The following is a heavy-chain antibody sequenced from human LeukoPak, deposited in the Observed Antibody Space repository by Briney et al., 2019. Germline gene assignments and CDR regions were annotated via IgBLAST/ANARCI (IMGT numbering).Heavy chain of an antibody. Sequence: GTSLRLSCVASGFPFSTYGMHWVRQAPGKGLEWVALISYDGSNQYYRDSVKGRFTISRDNGENSVYLQMHSLRTEDTAVYYCANAHHWGQRTLVIVSS. J-gene: IGHJ5*02. V-gene: IGHV3-30*18. CDR3: ANAHH. CDR1: GFPFSTYG. CDR2: ISYDGSNQ.